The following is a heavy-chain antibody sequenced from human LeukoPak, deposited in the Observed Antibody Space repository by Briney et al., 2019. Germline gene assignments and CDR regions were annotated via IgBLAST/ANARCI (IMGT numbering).Heavy chain of an antibody. Sequence: PGGSLRLSCAASGFTFSNYEMHWVRQAPGKGLEWVALISYDGGNARYADSVKGRFTISRDNSKNTVYLQMNSLRAEDTAVYYCARDLFNWGQGTLVTVSP. CDR2: ISYDGGNA. V-gene: IGHV3-30*03. J-gene: IGHJ4*02. CDR1: GFTFSNYE. CDR3: ARDLFN.